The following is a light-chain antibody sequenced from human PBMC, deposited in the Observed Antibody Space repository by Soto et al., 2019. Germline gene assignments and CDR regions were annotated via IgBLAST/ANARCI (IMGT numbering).Light chain of an antibody. CDR1: QSVSSN. CDR2: GAS. J-gene: IGKJ4*01. CDR3: QQYGSSPT. Sequence: TQSPATLSVSPGERATLSCRASQSVSSNLAWYQQKPGQAPRLLIYGASTRATGIPDRFSGSGSGTDFTLTISRLEPEDFAVYYCQQYGSSPTFGGGTKVDIK. V-gene: IGKV3-20*01.